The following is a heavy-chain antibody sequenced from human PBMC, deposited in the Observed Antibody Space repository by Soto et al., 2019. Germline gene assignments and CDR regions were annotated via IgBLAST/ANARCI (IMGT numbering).Heavy chain of an antibody. CDR2: IIPILGIA. CDR1: GGTFSSYT. J-gene: IGHJ4*02. Sequence: QVQLVQSGAEVKKPGSSVKVSCKASGGTFSSYTISWVRQAPGQGLEWMGRIIPILGIANYAQKFQGRVTITADKSTSTAYMELSSLRSEDTAVYYCARDIGGYSGYVQEGYWGQGTLVTVPS. V-gene: IGHV1-69*08. CDR3: ARDIGGYSGYVQEGY. D-gene: IGHD5-12*01.